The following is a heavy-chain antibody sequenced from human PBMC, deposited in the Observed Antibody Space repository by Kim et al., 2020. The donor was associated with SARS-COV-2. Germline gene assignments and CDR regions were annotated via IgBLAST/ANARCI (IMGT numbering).Heavy chain of an antibody. V-gene: IGHV3-9*01. D-gene: IGHD3-10*01. CDR1: GFTFDDYA. Sequence: GGSLRLSCAASGFTFDDYAMHWVRQAPGKGLEWVSGISWNSGSIGYADSVKGRFTISRDNAKNSLYLQMNSLRAEDTALYYCAKDNGMDIGFGELHFDYWGQGTLVTVSS. J-gene: IGHJ4*02. CDR2: ISWNSGSI. CDR3: AKDNGMDIGFGELHFDY.